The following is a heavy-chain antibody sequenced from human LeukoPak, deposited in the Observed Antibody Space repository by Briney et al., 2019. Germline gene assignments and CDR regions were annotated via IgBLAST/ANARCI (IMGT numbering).Heavy chain of an antibody. CDR1: GFTFSAYW. V-gene: IGHV3-7*04. J-gene: IGHJ4*02. CDR3: SRAEDY. Sequence: GGSLRLSCAASGFTFSAYWMSWVRQAPGKGLEWVANIKEDGSGKYYVASVRGRFTISRDNAKNSLHLQMNSLRVDDTAVYYCSRAEDYWGQGALVTVSS. CDR2: IKEDGSGK.